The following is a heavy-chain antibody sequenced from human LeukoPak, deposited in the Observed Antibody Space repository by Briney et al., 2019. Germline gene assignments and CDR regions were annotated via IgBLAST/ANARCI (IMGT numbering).Heavy chain of an antibody. CDR1: EFTFNNYN. Sequence: GGSLRLSCAVPEFTFNNYNMIWVRQAAGKGLEWVSFISTSSHSIYYADSVKGRFTISRDSAKKLLYLQMNSLRAEDTAVYYCARPLRESGYFYFDYWGQGTLVTVSS. D-gene: IGHD3-3*01. V-gene: IGHV3-48*04. CDR3: ARPLRESGYFYFDY. J-gene: IGHJ4*02. CDR2: ISTSSHSI.